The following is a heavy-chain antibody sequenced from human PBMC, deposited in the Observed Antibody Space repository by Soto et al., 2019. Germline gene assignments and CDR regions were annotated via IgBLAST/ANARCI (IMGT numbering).Heavy chain of an antibody. CDR2: IYYSGST. CDR3: ARDLGYYDFVTGYPNLLAY. Sequence: TLSLTCTVSGGSISGFYWSWLRQPPGKGLEWIGYIYYSGSTNYYPSLKSRATISVDTSKNQFSLKLTSVTAADTAVYYCARDLGYYDFVTGYPNLLAYWGHGTLVIVSS. D-gene: IGHD3-9*01. CDR1: GGSISGFY. V-gene: IGHV4-59*01. J-gene: IGHJ4*01.